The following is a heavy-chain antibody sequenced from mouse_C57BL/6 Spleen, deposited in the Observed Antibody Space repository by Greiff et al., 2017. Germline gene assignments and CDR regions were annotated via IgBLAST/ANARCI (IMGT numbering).Heavy chain of an antibody. J-gene: IGHJ2*01. CDR3: ARSDTTVVATDY. Sequence: VQLQQSGAELVRPGTSVKVSCKASGYAFTNYLIEWVKQRPGQGLEWIGVINPGSGGTNYNEKFKGKGTLTAAKSSSTAYMQLSSLTSEDSAVSLCARSDTTVVATDYWGQGTTLTVSS. V-gene: IGHV1-54*01. D-gene: IGHD1-1*01. CDR2: INPGSGGT. CDR1: GYAFTNYL.